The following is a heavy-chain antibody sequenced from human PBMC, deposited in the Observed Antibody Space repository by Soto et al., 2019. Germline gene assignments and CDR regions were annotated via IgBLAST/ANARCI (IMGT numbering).Heavy chain of an antibody. J-gene: IGHJ4*02. V-gene: IGHV1-18*04. D-gene: IGHD6-19*01. CDR1: GYSFSTYA. Sequence: ASVKVSCKASGYSFSTYAISWVRQAPGQGLEWLGRISTYNGNTNYGHILQGRVALTTDTSTNTAFMELRSLGSDDTAAYYCARTIAVAGIGYYFDYWGQGTLVTVSS. CDR3: ARTIAVAGIGYYFDY. CDR2: ISTYNGNT.